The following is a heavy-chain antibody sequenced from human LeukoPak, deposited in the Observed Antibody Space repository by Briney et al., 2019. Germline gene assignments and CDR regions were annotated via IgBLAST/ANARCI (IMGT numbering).Heavy chain of an antibody. J-gene: IGHJ6*02. CDR3: ARGSIAAAGTPQNYYYYGMDV. CDR1: GGSISSGGYY. Sequence: SETLSLTCTVSGGSISSGGYYWSWIRQHPGKGLEWIGYIYYSGSTYYNPSLKSRITISVDTSKNQFSLKPSSVTAADTAVYYCARGSIAAAGTPQNYYYYGMDVWGQGTTVTVSS. CDR2: IYYSGST. V-gene: IGHV4-31*03. D-gene: IGHD6-13*01.